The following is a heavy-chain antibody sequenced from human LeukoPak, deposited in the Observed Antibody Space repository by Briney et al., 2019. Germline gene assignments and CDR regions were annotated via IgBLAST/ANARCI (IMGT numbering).Heavy chain of an antibody. CDR2: IKSKTDGGTT. V-gene: IGHV3-15*01. Sequence: GGSLRLSCAASGFTFSNAWMSWVRQAPGKGLEWVGRIKSKTDGGTTDYAAPVKGRFTISRDDSKNTLYLQMNSLKTEDTAVYYCTTDPVYYYGSGNLGYWGQGTLVTVSS. D-gene: IGHD3-10*01. CDR1: GFTFSNAW. J-gene: IGHJ4*02. CDR3: TTDPVYYYGSGNLGY.